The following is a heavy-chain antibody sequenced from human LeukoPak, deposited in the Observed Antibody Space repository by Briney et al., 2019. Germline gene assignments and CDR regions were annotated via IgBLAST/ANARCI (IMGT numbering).Heavy chain of an antibody. Sequence: GGSLILSCAASGFTFSSYRMSWVRQAPGKGLEWVANIKQDGSEKYYVDSVKGRFTISRDNAKNSLYLQMNSLRAEDTAVYYCARERIDYYYYYMDVWGKGTTVTVSS. D-gene: IGHD3-16*02. CDR2: IKQDGSEK. J-gene: IGHJ6*03. CDR1: GFTFSSYR. CDR3: ARERIDYYYYYMDV. V-gene: IGHV3-7*01.